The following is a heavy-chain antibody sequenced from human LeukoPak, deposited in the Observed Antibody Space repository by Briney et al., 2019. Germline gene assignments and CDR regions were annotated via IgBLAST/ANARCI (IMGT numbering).Heavy chain of an antibody. CDR1: GGSISSSNW. V-gene: IGHV3-33*08. CDR3: ARGPCGDDCFSYWYFDL. CDR2: IWYDGTNK. Sequence: LSLTCAVSGGSISSSNWWSWVRQAPGKGLEWVAVIWYDGTNKYYVDSVKGRFTISRDNYKNTLYLQMDGLRVEDTAVYYCARGPCGDDCFSYWYFDLWGRGTLVTVSS. J-gene: IGHJ2*01. D-gene: IGHD2-21*02.